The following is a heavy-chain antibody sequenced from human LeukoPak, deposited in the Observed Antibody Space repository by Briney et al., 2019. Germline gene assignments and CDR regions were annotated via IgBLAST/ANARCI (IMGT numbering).Heavy chain of an antibody. CDR1: GGSITTSGHY. Sequence: PSETLSLTCTVSGGSITTSGHYWGWIRQPPGKGLEWIGSIDYRERTTYNPSLKSRVTISVDTSKNQFSLKLSSVTAADTAVYYCARGFRHYDPWGQGTLVTVSS. V-gene: IGHV4-39*07. D-gene: IGHD3-10*01. CDR3: ARGFRHYDP. J-gene: IGHJ5*02. CDR2: IDYRERT.